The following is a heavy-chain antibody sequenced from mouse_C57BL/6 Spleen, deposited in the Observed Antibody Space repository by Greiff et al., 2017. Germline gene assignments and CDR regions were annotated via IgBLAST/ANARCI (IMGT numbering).Heavy chain of an antibody. CDR2: ILPGSGST. CDR1: GYTFTGYW. Sequence: QVQLQQSGAELMKPGASVKLSCKATGYTFTGYWIEWVKQRPGHGLEWIGEILPGSGSTTYNEKFKGKATFTADTSSNTAYMQLISLTTDDSASYYCARYPSGRPRYFDVWGTGTTVTVSS. V-gene: IGHV1-9*01. J-gene: IGHJ1*03. CDR3: ARYPSGRPRYFDV. D-gene: IGHD1-2*01.